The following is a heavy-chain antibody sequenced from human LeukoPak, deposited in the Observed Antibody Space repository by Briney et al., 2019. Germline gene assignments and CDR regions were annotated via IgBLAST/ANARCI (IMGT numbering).Heavy chain of an antibody. Sequence: GGSLRLSCAASGFTFSSYCMSWVRQAPGKGLEWLANIKQDGSEKYYVDSVKGRFTISRDNAKNSLYLQMNSLRAEDTAVYYCASDSGSYGYYYYGMDVWGQGTTVTISS. D-gene: IGHD1-26*01. V-gene: IGHV3-7*03. CDR1: GFTFSSYC. CDR3: ASDSGSYGYYYYGMDV. CDR2: IKQDGSEK. J-gene: IGHJ6*02.